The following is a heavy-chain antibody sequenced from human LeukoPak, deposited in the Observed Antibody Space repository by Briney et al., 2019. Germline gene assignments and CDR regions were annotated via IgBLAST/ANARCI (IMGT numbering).Heavy chain of an antibody. CDR3: AIGPPYAPGVLDV. Sequence: GSLRLSCAASGFTFSSYAMHWVRQAPGKGLEWIGEINHSGSTNYNPSLKSRVTISVDTSKNQFSLKLSSVTAADTAVYYCAIGPPYAPGVLDVWGKGTTVTISS. J-gene: IGHJ6*04. D-gene: IGHD7-27*01. CDR2: INHSGST. CDR1: GFTFSSYA. V-gene: IGHV4-34*01.